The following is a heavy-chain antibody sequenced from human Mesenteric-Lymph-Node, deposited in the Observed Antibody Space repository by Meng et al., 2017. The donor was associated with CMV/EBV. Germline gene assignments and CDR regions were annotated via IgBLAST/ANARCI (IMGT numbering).Heavy chain of an antibody. V-gene: IGHV4-34*01. J-gene: IGHJ4*02. Sequence: SETLSLTCAVYGGSFSGYYWTWIRQSPGKGLEWIGEITHSGSTNYNPSLKSRVIMSIDTSKNQFSLKLSSVTAADTAVYYCARLKYYYDSSGYYYFDYWGQGTLVTVSS. CDR2: ITHSGST. CDR1: GGSFSGYY. CDR3: ARLKYYYDSSGYYYFDY. D-gene: IGHD3-22*01.